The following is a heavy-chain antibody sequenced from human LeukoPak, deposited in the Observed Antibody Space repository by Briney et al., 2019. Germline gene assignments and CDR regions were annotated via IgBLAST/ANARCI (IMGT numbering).Heavy chain of an antibody. D-gene: IGHD7-27*01. J-gene: IGHJ4*02. CDR3: ARVYDVNWGGFDY. CDR1: GFTFSSYW. Sequence: PGRSLRLSCAASGFTFSSYWMHWVRQAPGKGLVWVSRINSDGSSTSYADSVKGRFTISRDNAKNTLYLQMNSLRAEDTAVYYCARVYDVNWGGFDYWGQGTLVTVSS. V-gene: IGHV3-74*01. CDR2: INSDGSST.